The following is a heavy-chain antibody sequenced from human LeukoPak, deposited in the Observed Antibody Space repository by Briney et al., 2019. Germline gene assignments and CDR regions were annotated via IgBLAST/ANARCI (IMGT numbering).Heavy chain of an antibody. CDR3: ARARRSSTSLIGGMEV. D-gene: IGHD2-2*01. CDR1: GGSFSGYY. J-gene: IGHJ6*02. V-gene: IGHV4-34*01. Sequence: SETLSLTCAVYGGSFSGYYWSWIRQPPGKGLEWIGEINHSGSTNYNPSLKSRVTISVDTSKNQFSLKLSSVTAADTAVYYCARARRSSTSLIGGMEVWGQGTTVTVSS. CDR2: INHSGST.